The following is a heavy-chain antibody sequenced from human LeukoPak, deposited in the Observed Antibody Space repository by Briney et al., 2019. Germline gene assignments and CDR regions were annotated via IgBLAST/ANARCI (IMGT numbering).Heavy chain of an antibody. J-gene: IGHJ6*03. CDR3: ARAVRGVITYYYYYYYMDV. D-gene: IGHD3-10*02. V-gene: IGHV4-39*07. CDR2: IYYSGST. CDR1: GASISSSSYY. Sequence: SETLSLTCTVSGASISSSSYYWGWIRQPPGKGLEWIVTIYYSGSTYYNPSLKSRVTISVDKSKNQFSLKVSSVTAADTAVYYCARAVRGVITYYYYYYYMDVWGKGTTVTVSS.